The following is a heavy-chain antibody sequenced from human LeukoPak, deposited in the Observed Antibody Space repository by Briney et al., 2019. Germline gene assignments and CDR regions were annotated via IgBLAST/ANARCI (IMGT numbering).Heavy chain of an antibody. V-gene: IGHV5-51*01. CDR2: IYPGDSDT. Sequence: GESLKVSCKGSGYTFTSYWIGWVRQMPGKGLEWMGIIYPGDSDTRYSPSFQGQVTISADKSISTAYLQWRSLKASDTAMYYCARLGSIAAHDYWGQGTLVTVSS. D-gene: IGHD6-13*01. CDR1: GYTFTSYW. CDR3: ARLGSIAAHDY. J-gene: IGHJ4*02.